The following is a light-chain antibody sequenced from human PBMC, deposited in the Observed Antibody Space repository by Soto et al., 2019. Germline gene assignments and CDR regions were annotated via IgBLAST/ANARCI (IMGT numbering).Light chain of an antibody. CDR3: QQSHSPPRP. J-gene: IGKJ1*01. CDR2: ATF. CDR1: QRISNY. V-gene: IGKV1-39*01. Sequence: DIQMTPSPSSLYASVGDRLTITCRASQRISNYLNWYQQKPGKGPKLLIYATFTLQSGVPSKFSGSGSETEVLLTISSLQPEDCATYFCQQSHSPPRPFGHGTKVEIK.